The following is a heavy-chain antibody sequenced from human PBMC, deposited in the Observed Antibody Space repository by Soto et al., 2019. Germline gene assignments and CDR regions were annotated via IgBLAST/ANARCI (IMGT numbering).Heavy chain of an antibody. CDR2: MHHSGRT. V-gene: IGHV4-31*03. Sequence: QVQLQESGPGLVKPSETLSLTCTVSGAYMRNDYYYWSWVRQNPGKDLEWIGHMHHSGRTHYNPSLKSRVATSVDTSKCQFSRYIDSVTAEVTAVYYCARWVEVSLDYFDSWGQGTPVTVSS. CDR1: GAYMRNDYYY. J-gene: IGHJ4*02. D-gene: IGHD2-15*01. CDR3: ARWVEVSLDYFDS.